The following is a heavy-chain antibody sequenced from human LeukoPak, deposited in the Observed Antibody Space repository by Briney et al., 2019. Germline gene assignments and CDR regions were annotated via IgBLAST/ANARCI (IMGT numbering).Heavy chain of an antibody. Sequence: SETLSLTCAVYGGSFSGDYWSWIRQPPGKGLEWIGEINHSGSTNYNPSLKSRVTISVDTSKNQFSLKLSSVTAADTAVYYCARGRFTDIVVVPAAWHFDYWGQGTLVTVSS. CDR1: GGSFSGDY. J-gene: IGHJ4*02. CDR3: ARGRFTDIVVVPAAWHFDY. V-gene: IGHV4-34*01. D-gene: IGHD2-2*01. CDR2: INHSGST.